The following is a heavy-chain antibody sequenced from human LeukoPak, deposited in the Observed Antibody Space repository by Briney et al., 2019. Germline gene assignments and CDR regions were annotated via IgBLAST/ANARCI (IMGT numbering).Heavy chain of an antibody. Sequence: ASVKVSCKASGYILTNYYMHWVRQAPGQGLEWVGCINPNSGDTNYAQKFQGRVTMTRDTSISTAYMELSRLRSDDTAVYYCARDPAAAGTRGGGWFDPWGQGTLVTVSS. J-gene: IGHJ5*02. D-gene: IGHD6-13*01. V-gene: IGHV1-2*02. CDR2: INPNSGDT. CDR3: ARDPAAAGTRGGGWFDP. CDR1: GYILTNYY.